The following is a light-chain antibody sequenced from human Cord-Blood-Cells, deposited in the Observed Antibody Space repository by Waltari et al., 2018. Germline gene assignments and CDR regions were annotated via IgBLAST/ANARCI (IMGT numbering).Light chain of an antibody. Sequence: EIVLTQSLATLSLSPGERATLSCRASQSFSSYLAWYQQKPGQAPRLLIYDASNRATGIPARFSGSGSATDFTLTISSLEPEDFAVYYCQQRSNFTFGPGTKVDIK. J-gene: IGKJ3*01. CDR2: DAS. V-gene: IGKV3-11*01. CDR3: QQRSNFT. CDR1: QSFSSY.